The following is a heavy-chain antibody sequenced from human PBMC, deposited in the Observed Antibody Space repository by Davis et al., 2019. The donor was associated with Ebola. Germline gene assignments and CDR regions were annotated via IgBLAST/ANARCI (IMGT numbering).Heavy chain of an antibody. V-gene: IGHV3-30*02. Sequence: PGGSLRLSCAASGFTVSSNYMSWVRQAPGKGLEWVAFIRYDGSNKYYADSVKGRFTISRDNSKNTLSVQMDSLRVEDTAIYYCAKMGERFLYSSGWFDYWGQGALVTVSS. CDR1: GFTVSSNY. CDR3: AKMGERFLYSSGWFDY. D-gene: IGHD3-16*01. J-gene: IGHJ4*02. CDR2: IRYDGSNK.